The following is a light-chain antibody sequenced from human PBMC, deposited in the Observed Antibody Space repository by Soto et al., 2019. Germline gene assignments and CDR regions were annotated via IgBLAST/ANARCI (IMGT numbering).Light chain of an antibody. CDR1: TTDVGSYKL. V-gene: IGLV2-23*02. Sequence: QSVLTQPASVSGSPGQSITISCTGTTTDVGSYKLVSWYQQHPGKAPKLMIYEVSRRPSGVSNRFSGSKSGNTASLTISGLQAEDEADYYCCSWAGSSNFYFFGSGTKVTVL. J-gene: IGLJ1*01. CDR3: CSWAGSSNFYF. CDR2: EVS.